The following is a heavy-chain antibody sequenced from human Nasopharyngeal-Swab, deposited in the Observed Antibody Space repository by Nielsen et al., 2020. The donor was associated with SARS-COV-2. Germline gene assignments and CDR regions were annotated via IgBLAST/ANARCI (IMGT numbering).Heavy chain of an antibody. CDR2: INAGNGNT. D-gene: IGHD6-13*01. CDR3: ARTRLAALYYVDY. CDR1: GYTFTSYA. Sequence: SVKVSCKASGYTFTSYAMHWVRQAPGQRLEWMGWINAGNGNTKFSQKFQGRVTITRDTSASTAYMELSSLRSEDTAVYYCARTRLAALYYVDYLGQGTLVTVSS. J-gene: IGHJ4*02. V-gene: IGHV1-3*01.